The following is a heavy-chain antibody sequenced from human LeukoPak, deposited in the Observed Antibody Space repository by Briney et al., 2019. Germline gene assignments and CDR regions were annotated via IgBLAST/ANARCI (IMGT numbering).Heavy chain of an antibody. CDR2: ISAYNGNK. V-gene: IGHV1-18*01. D-gene: IGHD6-6*01. CDR3: ARDLRWEAAPGPFEY. J-gene: IGHJ4*02. CDR1: GYTFTSYG. Sequence: ASVKVSCKASGYTFTSYGISWVRQAPGQGLEWMGWISAYNGNKNYAQKVQDRVTMTTDTSTSTAYMELGSLRSDDSAMYYCARDLRWEAAPGPFEYWGQGTPVTVSS.